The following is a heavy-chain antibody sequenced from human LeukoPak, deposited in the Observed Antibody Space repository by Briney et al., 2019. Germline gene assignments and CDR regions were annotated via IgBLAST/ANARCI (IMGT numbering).Heavy chain of an antibody. Sequence: GGSLRLSCAASGFTFSSYWMHWVRQAPGKGLVWVSRISSDGSTTSYADSVKGRFTISRDNSKNTLYLQMNSLRAEDTAVYYCARDGRELLSDWSFDYWGQGTLVTVSS. CDR3: ARDGRELLSDWSFDY. CDR1: GFTFSSYW. D-gene: IGHD1-26*01. V-gene: IGHV3-74*01. CDR2: ISSDGSTT. J-gene: IGHJ4*02.